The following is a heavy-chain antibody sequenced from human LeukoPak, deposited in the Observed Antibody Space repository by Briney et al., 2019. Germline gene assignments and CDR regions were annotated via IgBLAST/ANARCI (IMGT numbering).Heavy chain of an antibody. J-gene: IGHJ3*02. V-gene: IGHV4-4*02. Sequence: SETLSLTCAVSGGSISSSNWWSWVRQPPGKGLEWIGEIYHSGSTNYNPSLKSRVTISVDKSKNQFSLKLSSVTAADTAVYYCARGPYSYDSSGAFDIWGQGTMVTVSS. CDR3: ARGPYSYDSSGAFDI. CDR1: GGSISSSNW. CDR2: IYHSGST. D-gene: IGHD3-22*01.